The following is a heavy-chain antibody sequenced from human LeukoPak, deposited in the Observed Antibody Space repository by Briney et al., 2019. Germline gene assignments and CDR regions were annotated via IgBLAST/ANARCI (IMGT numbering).Heavy chain of an antibody. D-gene: IGHD3-16*01. CDR3: ARGYVFFDY. CDR1: GDSISTYY. V-gene: IGHV4-59*01. Sequence: SETLSLTCTVSGDSISTYYWSWIRQPPGKGLEWIGYIYYSGSTNYNPSLKSRVTISVDTSKNQFSLKLSSVTTADTAVYYCARGYVFFDYWGQGTLVTVSS. J-gene: IGHJ4*02. CDR2: IYYSGST.